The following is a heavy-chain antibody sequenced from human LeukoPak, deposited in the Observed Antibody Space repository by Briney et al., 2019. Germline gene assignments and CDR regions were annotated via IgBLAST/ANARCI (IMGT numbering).Heavy chain of an antibody. J-gene: IGHJ6*02. V-gene: IGHV4-39*01. CDR3: ARRRGSYGMDYYYYYGMDV. CDR2: IYYSGST. D-gene: IGHD1-26*01. Sequence: SETLSLTCTVSGVSISSSSYYWGWIRQPPGKGLEWLGSIYYSGSTYYNPSRKSRLTISVDTSNKQLSLKLSSVTAAHTAVYSCARRRGSYGMDYYYYYGMDVWGQGTTVTVSS. CDR1: GVSISSSSYY.